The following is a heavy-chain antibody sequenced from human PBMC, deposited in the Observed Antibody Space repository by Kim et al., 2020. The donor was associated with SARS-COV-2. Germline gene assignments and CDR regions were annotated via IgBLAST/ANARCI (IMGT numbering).Heavy chain of an antibody. CDR3: AKRIVVGISGAFGP. V-gene: IGHV3-23*01. J-gene: IGHJ5*02. D-gene: IGHD2-15*01. Sequence: ADSVKGRFTISRDNSKNILYLQMNSLRAEDTAVYYCAKRIVVGISGAFGPWGQGTLVTVSS.